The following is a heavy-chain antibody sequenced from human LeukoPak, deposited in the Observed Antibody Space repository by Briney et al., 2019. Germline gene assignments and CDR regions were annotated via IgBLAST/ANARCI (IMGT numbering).Heavy chain of an antibody. CDR3: ARGAAAGLDTIFDY. CDR2: IYYSGST. V-gene: IGHV4-59*01. CDR1: GGSISSYY. J-gene: IGHJ4*02. D-gene: IGHD6-13*01. Sequence: SETLSLTCTVSGGSISSYYWSWIRQPPGKGLEWIGYIYYSGSTNYNPSLKSRVTISVDTSKNQFSLKLSSVTAADTAVYYCARGAAAGLDTIFDYWGQGTLVTVSS.